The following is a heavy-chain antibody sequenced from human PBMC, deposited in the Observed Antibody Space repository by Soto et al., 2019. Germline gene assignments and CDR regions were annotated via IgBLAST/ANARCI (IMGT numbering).Heavy chain of an antibody. CDR3: AKDDFTDRGDDYFDY. V-gene: IGHV3-23*01. CDR2: IGASGDIT. Sequence: SCAASGFSFTNFAMSWFRQAPGKGLEWVAGIGASGDITWYADSVKGRLSISRDNSKNTLYLQLNSLRFEDTAVYYCAKDDFTDRGDDYFDYWGPGTLVTVSS. J-gene: IGHJ4*02. D-gene: IGHD2-21*02. CDR1: GFSFTNFA.